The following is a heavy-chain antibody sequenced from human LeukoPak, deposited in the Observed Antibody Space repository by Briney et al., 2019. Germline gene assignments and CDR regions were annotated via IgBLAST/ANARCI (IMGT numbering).Heavy chain of an antibody. CDR2: IWYDGSNK. Sequence: PGGSLRLSCAASGFIFSSYGMHWVRQAPGKGLEGVAVIWYDGSNKYYADSVKGRFTISRDNSKNTMYLQMNSLRAEDTAVYYCARFGYYDSSAYDYWGQGTLVTVSS. CDR1: GFIFSSYG. CDR3: ARFGYYDSSAYDY. J-gene: IGHJ4*02. V-gene: IGHV3-33*01. D-gene: IGHD3-22*01.